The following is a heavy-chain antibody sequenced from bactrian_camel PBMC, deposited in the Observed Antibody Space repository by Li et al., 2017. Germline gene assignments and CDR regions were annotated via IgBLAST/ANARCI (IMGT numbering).Heavy chain of an antibody. CDR2: IDSDGGTA. D-gene: IGHD2*01. V-gene: IGHV3S25*01. J-gene: IGHJ4*01. CDR3: AAGWGGTFYYQV. Sequence: LVESGGGSVQAGGSLRLSCAASGYTFSSGCMVWFRQGAGLKREGVAAIDSDGGTAYADSVKGRFTISKDNAKNTVYLQMNSLQSDDTALYYCAAGWGGTFYYQVWGQGTQVTVS. CDR1: GYTFSSGC.